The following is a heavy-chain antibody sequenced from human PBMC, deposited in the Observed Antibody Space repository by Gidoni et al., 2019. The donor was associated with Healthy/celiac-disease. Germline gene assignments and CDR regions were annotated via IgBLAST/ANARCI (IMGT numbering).Heavy chain of an antibody. CDR3: ARDGALKDMDV. CDR2: INSDGSST. V-gene: IGHV3-74*01. Sequence: EVQLVEYGGGLVQPGGSLRLSCAASGFTFSSYWMHWVRQAPGKGLVWVSRINSDGSSTSDADSVKGRFTISRDNAKNTLYLQMNSLRAEDTAVYYCARDGALKDMDVWGQGTTVTVSS. J-gene: IGHJ6*02. D-gene: IGHD3-16*01. CDR1: GFTFSSYW.